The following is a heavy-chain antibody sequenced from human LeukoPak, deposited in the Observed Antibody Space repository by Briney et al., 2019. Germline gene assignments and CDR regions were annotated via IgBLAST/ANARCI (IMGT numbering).Heavy chain of an antibody. J-gene: IGHJ4*02. Sequence: SETLSLTCTVSGDSITSTPYYWGWIRQSPGKELEWIGIIYYSGSTYYNPSLKSRVTMSVDTSKNQFSLKLNSVTAADTAVYFCARHLNSGGNSPLVYWGQGTLVTVSS. CDR3: ARHLNSGGNSPLVY. D-gene: IGHD4-23*01. V-gene: IGHV4-39*01. CDR2: IYYSGST. CDR1: GDSITSTPYY.